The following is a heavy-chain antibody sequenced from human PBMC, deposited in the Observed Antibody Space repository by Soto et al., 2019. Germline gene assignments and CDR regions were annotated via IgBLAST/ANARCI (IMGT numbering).Heavy chain of an antibody. D-gene: IGHD2-2*02. Sequence: PGGSLRLSCAASGFTFSSYSMNWVRQAPGKGLEWVSYISSSSSTIYYADSVKGRFTISRDNAKNSLYLQMNSLRDEDTAVYYCARAIVVVPAAISYYYGMDVWGQGTTVTSP. CDR1: GFTFSSYS. J-gene: IGHJ6*02. CDR3: ARAIVVVPAAISYYYGMDV. CDR2: ISSSSSTI. V-gene: IGHV3-48*02.